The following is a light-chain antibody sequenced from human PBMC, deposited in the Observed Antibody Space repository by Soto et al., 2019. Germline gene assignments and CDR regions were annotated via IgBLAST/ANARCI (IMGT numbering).Light chain of an antibody. CDR3: SSYTSSSTL. CDR2: DVS. V-gene: IGLV2-14*01. Sequence: QSVLTQPASVSGSPGQSITISCTGTSGDVGGYNYVSWYQQHPGKAPKLMIYDVSNRPSGVSNRFSGSKSGNTASLTISGLLAEDEADYYCSSYTSSSTLFGTGTKVTVL. J-gene: IGLJ1*01. CDR1: SGDVGGYNY.